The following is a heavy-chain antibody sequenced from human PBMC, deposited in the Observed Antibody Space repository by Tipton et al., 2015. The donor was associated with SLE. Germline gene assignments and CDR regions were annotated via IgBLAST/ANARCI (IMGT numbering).Heavy chain of an antibody. V-gene: IGHV3-48*03. CDR2: ISSSGSTI. J-gene: IGHJ1*01. CDR1: GFTFSSYE. CDR3: AKRDYGGNSGDFQH. Sequence: SLRLSCAASGFTFSSYEMNWVRQAPGKGLEWVSYISSSGSTIYYADSVKGRFTISRDNSKNTAYLQMNGLRAEDTAVYYCAKRDYGGNSGDFQHWGQGTLVTVSS. D-gene: IGHD4-23*01.